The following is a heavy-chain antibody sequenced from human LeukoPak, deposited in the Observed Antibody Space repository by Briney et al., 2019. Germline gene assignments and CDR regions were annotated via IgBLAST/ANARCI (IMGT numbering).Heavy chain of an antibody. J-gene: IGHJ3*02. V-gene: IGHV1-8*01. CDR2: MNPSSGDT. D-gene: IGHD3-16*01. CDR3: ARSLLGAPTVDAFDI. CDR1: GYTFTSYD. Sequence: ASVKVSCKASGYTFTSYDINWVRQATGQGLEWMGWMNPSSGDTGYAQKFQGRVTMTRSTSIATAYMELSSLRSEDTAVYYCARSLLGAPTVDAFDIWGLGTMVTVSS.